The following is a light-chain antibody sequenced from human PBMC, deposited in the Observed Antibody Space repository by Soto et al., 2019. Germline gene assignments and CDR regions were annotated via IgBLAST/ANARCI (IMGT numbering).Light chain of an antibody. V-gene: IGKV2-28*01. CDR1: QSLLHSNGYNY. CDR2: LGS. Sequence: DLVMTQSPLSLPVTPGEPASISCRSSQSLLHSNGYNYLDWYLQKPGQSPQLLSYLGSNRASGVPDRFSGSRSGTDFTLKIRSVEAEDCGVYYCMQALQTPAFGQGTKVEIK. J-gene: IGKJ1*01. CDR3: MQALQTPA.